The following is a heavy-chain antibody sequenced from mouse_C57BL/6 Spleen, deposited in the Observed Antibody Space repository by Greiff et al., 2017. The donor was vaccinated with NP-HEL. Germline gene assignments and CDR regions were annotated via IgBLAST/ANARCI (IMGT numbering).Heavy chain of an antibody. CDR1: GYTFTEYT. Sequence: VQRVESGAELVKPGASVKLSCKASGYTFTEYTIHWVKQRSGQGLEWIGWFYPGSGSIKYNEKFKDKATLTADKSSSTVYMELSRLTSEDSAVYFCARHEEGYYGSSYNAMDYWGQGTSVTVSS. CDR2: FYPGSGSI. J-gene: IGHJ4*01. D-gene: IGHD1-1*01. V-gene: IGHV1-62-2*01. CDR3: ARHEEGYYGSSYNAMDY.